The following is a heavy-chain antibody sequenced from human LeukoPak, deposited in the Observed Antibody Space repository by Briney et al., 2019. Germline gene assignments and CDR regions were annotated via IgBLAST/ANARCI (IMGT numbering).Heavy chain of an antibody. J-gene: IGHJ4*02. CDR3: AKESGHLDY. CDR1: GFTFDDYA. Sequence: PGRSLRLSCAASGFTFDDYAMHWVRQAPGKGLEWVSGISWNSGSVGYADSVRGRFTISRDNAKNSLYLQMNSLRAEDMAFYYCAKESGHLDYWGQGTLVTVSS. CDR2: ISWNSGSV. D-gene: IGHD5-12*01. V-gene: IGHV3-9*03.